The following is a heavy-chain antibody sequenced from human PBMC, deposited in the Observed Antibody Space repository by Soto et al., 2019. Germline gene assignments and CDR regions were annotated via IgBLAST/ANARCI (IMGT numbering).Heavy chain of an antibody. J-gene: IGHJ6*02. CDR1: GYTFTSYG. V-gene: IGHV1-18*01. Sequence: QVQLVQSGAEVKKPGASVKVSCKASGYTFTSYGSSWVRQAPGQGLEWMGWISACNGNTNYAQKLQGRVTMTTDTSTSTAYMELRSLRSDDTAVYYCARVGYSGYDYYYYYGMDVWGQGTTVTVSS. D-gene: IGHD5-12*01. CDR2: ISACNGNT. CDR3: ARVGYSGYDYYYYYGMDV.